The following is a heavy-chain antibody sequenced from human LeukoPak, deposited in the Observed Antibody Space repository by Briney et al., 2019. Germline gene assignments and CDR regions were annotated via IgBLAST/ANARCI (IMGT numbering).Heavy chain of an antibody. J-gene: IGHJ4*02. CDR1: GFTFNNYA. V-gene: IGHV3-23*01. CDR3: AKRSSTSSGYFDF. CDR2: VTGSGAST. D-gene: IGHD3-22*01. Sequence: GGSLRLSCTASGFTFNNYAMTWVRQAPGKGLEWVSAVTGSGASTNYADSVKGRFTISRDNSKNTIYLQMNSLRAEDTAIYYCAKRSSTSSGYFDFWGRGTLVTVSS.